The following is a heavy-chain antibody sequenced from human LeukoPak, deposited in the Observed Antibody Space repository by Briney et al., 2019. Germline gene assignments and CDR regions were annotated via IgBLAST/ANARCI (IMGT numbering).Heavy chain of an antibody. CDR3: ARSYGNYGDYYMDV. Sequence: PSETLSLTRAVSGYSLSSGYYWGWIRQPPGKGLEWIGSIYHSGSTYYNPSLKSRVTISVDTSKNQFSLKLSSVTAADTAVYYCARSYGNYGDYYMDVWGKGTTVTVSS. V-gene: IGHV4-38-2*01. CDR2: IYHSGST. J-gene: IGHJ6*03. CDR1: GYSLSSGYY. D-gene: IGHD4-11*01.